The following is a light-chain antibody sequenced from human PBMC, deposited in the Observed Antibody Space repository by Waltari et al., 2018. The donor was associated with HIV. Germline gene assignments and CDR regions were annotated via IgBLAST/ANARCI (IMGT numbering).Light chain of an antibody. CDR1: SSNIGSYT. Sequence: GPRVTISCSGSSSNIGSYTVNWYQQLPGTAPKLLIYSNNQRPSGVPDRFSGSKSGTSASLAISGLQSEDEADYYCAAWDDSLNGWVFGGGTKLTVL. CDR2: SNN. V-gene: IGLV1-44*01. J-gene: IGLJ3*02. CDR3: AAWDDSLNGWV.